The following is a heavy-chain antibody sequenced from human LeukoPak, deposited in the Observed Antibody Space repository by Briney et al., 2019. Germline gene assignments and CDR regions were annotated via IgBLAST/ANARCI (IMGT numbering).Heavy chain of an antibody. D-gene: IGHD5-12*01. Sequence: PGGSLRLSCAASGFILSQYGFNWVRQAPGKGLEWVSHIRYTSETFYADSVEGRFTISRDHARNSLYLQMNNLRGEDTAIYYCARDAGNSGYGCDLWGQRTLVTVSS. J-gene: IGHJ5*02. V-gene: IGHV3-48*01. CDR1: GFILSQYG. CDR2: IRYTSET. CDR3: ARDAGNSGYGCDL.